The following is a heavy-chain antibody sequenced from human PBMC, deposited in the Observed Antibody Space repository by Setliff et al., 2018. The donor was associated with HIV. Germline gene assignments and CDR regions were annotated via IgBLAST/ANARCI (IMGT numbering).Heavy chain of an antibody. D-gene: IGHD2-21*02. V-gene: IGHV5-51*01. J-gene: IGHJ4*02. CDR1: GYSFTSYW. Sequence: PGESLKISCKGSGYSFTSYWIAWVRQMPGKGLEWMGIIYPGDSHTRCSPSFQGQVTFSADKSISTAYLQWSSLKASDTAIYYCTRHILAYCAGDCYPLDYWGQGTLVTVSS. CDR2: IYPGDSHT. CDR3: TRHILAYCAGDCYPLDY.